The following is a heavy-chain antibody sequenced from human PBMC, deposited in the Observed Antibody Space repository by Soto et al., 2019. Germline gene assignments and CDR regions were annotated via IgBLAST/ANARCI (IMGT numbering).Heavy chain of an antibody. CDR3: TTDGATIFFDP. CDR1: GFTFKNAR. J-gene: IGHJ5*02. Sequence: HLVESGGGLVKPGGSLRLSCAASGFTFKNARMSWVRQAPGKGLEWVGRIKTKADAGTTDYAAPVKGRFTISRDDSKNTLYLQMNSLKNEDTAVYFCTTDGATIFFDPRGQGTLVTVAS. D-gene: IGHD3-10*02. V-gene: IGHV3-15*01. CDR2: IKTKADAGTT.